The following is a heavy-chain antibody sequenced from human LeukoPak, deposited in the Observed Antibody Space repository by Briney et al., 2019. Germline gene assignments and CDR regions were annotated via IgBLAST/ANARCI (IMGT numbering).Heavy chain of an antibody. V-gene: IGHV3-74*01. CDR1: GFSFSTYW. CDR3: GRDLGGRGGA. J-gene: IGHJ5*02. CDR2: TNTDGSIT. D-gene: IGHD1-26*01. Sequence: TGGSLRLSCAASGFSFSTYWMHWVRQVPGTGLVWVSRTNTDGSITDYADSVKGRFTTSRDNAKDTLYLQMNSLRPEDTAVYYCGRDLGGRGGAWGQGTLVTVSS.